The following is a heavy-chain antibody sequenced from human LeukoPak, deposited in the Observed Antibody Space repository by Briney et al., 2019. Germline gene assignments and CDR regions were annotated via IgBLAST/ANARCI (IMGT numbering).Heavy chain of an antibody. CDR1: GFTFSSYG. CDR3: AKGGSLDYDFWSGYGGYFDY. Sequence: PGGSLRLSCAASGFTFSSYGMHWVRQAPGKGLEWVAVISYDGSNKYYADSVKGRFTISRDNSKNTLYLQKNSLRAEDTAVYYCAKGGSLDYDFWSGYGGYFDYWGQGTLVAVSS. CDR2: ISYDGSNK. J-gene: IGHJ4*02. V-gene: IGHV3-30*18. D-gene: IGHD3-3*01.